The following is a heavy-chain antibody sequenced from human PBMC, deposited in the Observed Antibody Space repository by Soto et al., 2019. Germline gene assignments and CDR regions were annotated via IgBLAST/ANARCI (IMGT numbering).Heavy chain of an antibody. CDR3: ASGVPGSRYFEL. D-gene: IGHD3-10*01. V-gene: IGHV3-74*01. Sequence: EEQLVESGGGLVQPGGSLRLSCAASGFIFSSYWMHWVRQVPGKGLVWVSRLTNGGSSSSYADSVNGRFTVSRDNAKTTLYLRWTSLRAADTAVYYCASGVPGSRYFELWGRGTLVTVSS. CDR2: LTNGGSSS. CDR1: GFIFSSYW. J-gene: IGHJ2*01.